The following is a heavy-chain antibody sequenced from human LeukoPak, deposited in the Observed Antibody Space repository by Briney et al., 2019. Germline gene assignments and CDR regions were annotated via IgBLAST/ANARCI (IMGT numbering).Heavy chain of an antibody. J-gene: IGHJ2*01. D-gene: IGHD6-13*01. CDR1: GGSISSGSYY. CDR3: ARVSSSWYQDWYFDL. V-gene: IGHV4-61*02. CDR2: IFTSESP. Sequence: SETLSLTCTVSGGSISSGSYYWSWIRQPAGKGLEWIGRIFTSESPTYNPSLKSRVTMSLDTSKNQFSLKLSSVTAADTAVYYCARVSSSWYQDWYFDLWGRGTLVTVSS.